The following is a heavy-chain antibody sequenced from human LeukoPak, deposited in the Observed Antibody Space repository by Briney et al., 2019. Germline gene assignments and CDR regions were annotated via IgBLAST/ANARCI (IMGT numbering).Heavy chain of an antibody. CDR1: GFTFSSYA. J-gene: IGHJ4*02. Sequence: GGSLRLSCAASGFTFSSYAMSWVRQAPGKGLEWVSTISGSGGSTDYADSVKGRFTISRDNSKNTLYLQMNSLRAEDTAVYYCAEAGGAYSSSWYLYFDCWGQGTLVTVSA. CDR2: ISGSGGST. D-gene: IGHD6-13*01. V-gene: IGHV3-23*01. CDR3: AEAGGAYSSSWYLYFDC.